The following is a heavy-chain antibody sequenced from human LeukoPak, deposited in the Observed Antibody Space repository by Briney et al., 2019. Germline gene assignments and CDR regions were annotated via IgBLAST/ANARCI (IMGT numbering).Heavy chain of an antibody. CDR2: ISSSSSYI. CDR3: ARVFTIFGVPYYFDY. V-gene: IGHV3-21*01. Sequence: GGSLSLSCAASGFTFSSYSMNWVRQAPGKGLEWVSSISSSSSYIYYADSVKGRFTISRDNAKNSLYLQMNSLRAEDTAVYYCARVFTIFGVPYYFDYWGQGTLVTVSS. D-gene: IGHD3-3*01. CDR1: GFTFSSYS. J-gene: IGHJ4*02.